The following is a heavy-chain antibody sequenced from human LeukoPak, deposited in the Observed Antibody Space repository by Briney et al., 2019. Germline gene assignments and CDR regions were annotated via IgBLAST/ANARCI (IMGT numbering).Heavy chain of an antibody. J-gene: IGHJ5*02. CDR2: IYYSGST. V-gene: IGHV4-39*07. CDR3: AWGKRQNWFDP. CDR1: GGSISSSSYY. D-gene: IGHD3-16*01. Sequence: PSETLSLTCTVSGGSISSSSYYWGWIRQPPGKGLEWIGSIYYSGSTYYNPSLKSRVTISVDTSKNQFSLKLSSVTAADTAVYYCAWGKRQNWFDPWGQGTLVTVSS.